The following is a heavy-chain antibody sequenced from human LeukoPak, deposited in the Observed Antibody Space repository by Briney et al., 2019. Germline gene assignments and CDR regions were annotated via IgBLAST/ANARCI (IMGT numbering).Heavy chain of an antibody. D-gene: IGHD3-10*01. CDR1: GFSLATTGGG. J-gene: IGHJ5*02. CDR2: IHWDDDK. Sequence: ESGPTLVKPTQTLTLTCTFSGFSLATTGGGVAWIRQPPGKALEWLALIHWDDDKRYSPSLKNRITITKDTSKNEVVLTVANMDLVDTATYYCAQMGPVQVRGVMKINWFDPWGQGTLVTVSS. CDR3: AQMGPVQVRGVMKINWFDP. V-gene: IGHV2-5*02.